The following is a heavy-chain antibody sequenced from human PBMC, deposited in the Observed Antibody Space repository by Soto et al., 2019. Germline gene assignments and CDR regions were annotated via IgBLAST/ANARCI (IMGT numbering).Heavy chain of an antibody. CDR2: ISYDGSNK. CDR3: AKDPKWELTRYYYYGMDV. V-gene: IGHV3-30*18. D-gene: IGHD1-26*01. J-gene: IGHJ6*02. Sequence: GGSLRLSCAASGFTFSSYGMHWVRQAPGKGLEWVAVISYDGSNKYYADSVKGRFTISRDNSKNTLYLQMNSLRAEDTAVYYCAKDPKWELTRYYYYGMDVWGQGTTVTVSS. CDR1: GFTFSSYG.